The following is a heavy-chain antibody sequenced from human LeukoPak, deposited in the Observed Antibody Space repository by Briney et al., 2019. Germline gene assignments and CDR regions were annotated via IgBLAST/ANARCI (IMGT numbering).Heavy chain of an antibody. CDR2: ISYDGSHK. V-gene: IGHV3-30*03. CDR3: ARDWYSGGWYFSRELDY. D-gene: IGHD6-19*01. Sequence: PGGSLRLSCAASGITFSNYGMHWVRQAPGKGLEWVAVISYDGSHKYYADSVKGRFTISRDNAKNSLYLQMNSLRAEDTAVYYCARDWYSGGWYFSRELDYWGQGTLVTVSS. CDR1: GITFSNYG. J-gene: IGHJ4*02.